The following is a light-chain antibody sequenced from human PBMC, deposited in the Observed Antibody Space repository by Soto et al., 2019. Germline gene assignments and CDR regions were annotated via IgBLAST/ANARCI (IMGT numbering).Light chain of an antibody. CDR3: QQYVSSPPS. V-gene: IGKV3-20*01. J-gene: IGKJ5*01. CDR1: ESVSDNY. Sequence: EIVLTQSPGTLSLSPGERATLSCRASESVSDNYLAWYQQRSGQAPRLVIYGASSRASAVPDRFSGSGSGADFTLTISRLEPEDFAVYYCQQYVSSPPSFGQGTR. CDR2: GAS.